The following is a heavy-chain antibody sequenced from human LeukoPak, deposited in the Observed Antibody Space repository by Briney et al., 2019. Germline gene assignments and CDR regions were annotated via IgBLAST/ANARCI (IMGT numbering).Heavy chain of an antibody. CDR2: IYYSGST. J-gene: IGHJ4*02. Sequence: SETLSLTCTVSGGSISSGDYYWSWIRQPPGKGLEWIGYIYYSGSTYYNPSLKSRVTISVDTSKNQFSLKLSSVTAADTAVYYCAREDLDYVRGSNYWGQGTLVTVSS. CDR1: GGSISSGDYY. V-gene: IGHV4-30-4*01. CDR3: AREDLDYVRGSNY. D-gene: IGHD3-16*01.